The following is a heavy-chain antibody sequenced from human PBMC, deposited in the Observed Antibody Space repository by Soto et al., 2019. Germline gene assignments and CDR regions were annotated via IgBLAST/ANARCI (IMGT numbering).Heavy chain of an antibody. J-gene: IGHJ4*02. Sequence: PSETLSLTCTVSDGSISSYYWSWIRQPPGKGLEWIGYIYYSGSTNYNPSLKSRVTISVDTSKNQFSLKLSSVTAADTAVYYSARARSAARNFDYWGQGTLVTVSS. CDR2: IYYSGST. V-gene: IGHV4-59*01. CDR1: DGSISSYY. CDR3: ARARSAARNFDY. D-gene: IGHD6-6*01.